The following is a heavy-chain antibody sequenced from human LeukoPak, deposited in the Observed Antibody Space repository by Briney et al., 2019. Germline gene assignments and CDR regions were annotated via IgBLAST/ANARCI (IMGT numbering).Heavy chain of an antibody. CDR1: GVSFSGYY. CDR2: INHSGST. Sequence: SETLSLTCAVYGVSFSGYYWSWIRQPPGKGLEWIGEINHSGSTNYNPSLKSRLTISVDTSKNQFSLKLSSVTAADTAVYYCARHQSSPRYWDDAFDIWGQGTMVTVSS. CDR3: ARHQSSPRYWDDAFDI. D-gene: IGHD2-15*01. V-gene: IGHV4-34*01. J-gene: IGHJ3*02.